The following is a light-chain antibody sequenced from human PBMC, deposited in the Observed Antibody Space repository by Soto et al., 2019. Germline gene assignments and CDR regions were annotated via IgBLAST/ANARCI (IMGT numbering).Light chain of an antibody. CDR3: QQYATSPPRT. J-gene: IGKJ1*01. Sequence: EIVLTQSPGTLSLSLVERATLSCMASQSVSNNFLAWYQQKPGQAPRLLIYGASSRATGIPDRFSGSGSGTDFTLTISRLETEDFGVYYCQQYATSPPRTFGQGTKVDIK. V-gene: IGKV3-20*01. CDR1: QSVSNNF. CDR2: GAS.